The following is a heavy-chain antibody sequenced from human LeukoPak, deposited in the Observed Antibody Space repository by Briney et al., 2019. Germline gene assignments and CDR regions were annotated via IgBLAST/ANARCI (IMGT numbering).Heavy chain of an antibody. CDR2: XKQDGXEK. CDR1: GFTFSSYW. V-gene: IGHV3-7*01. Sequence: GGSLRLSCAASGFTFSSYWXXXVXXXXXXXXXXXXNXKQDGXEKYYVDSVKGXFTISRDNAXXXLYLQMNSLRAEDTAVYYCARAPRGFWSGYSPYYFDYWGQGTLVTVSS. CDR3: ARAPRGFWSGYSPYYFDY. J-gene: IGHJ4*02. D-gene: IGHD3-3*01.